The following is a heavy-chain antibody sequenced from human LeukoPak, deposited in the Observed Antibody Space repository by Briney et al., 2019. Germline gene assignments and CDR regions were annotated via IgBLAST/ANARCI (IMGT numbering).Heavy chain of an antibody. CDR2: ISWNSGSI. J-gene: IGHJ4*02. D-gene: IGHD5-12*01. Sequence: GGSLRLSCAASGFTFSSYAMHWVRQAPGKGLEWVSGISWNSGSIGYADSVKGRFTISRDNAKNSLYLQMNSLRAEDTALYYCAKENIAVATGGFDYWGQGTLVTVSS. V-gene: IGHV3-9*01. CDR1: GFTFSSYA. CDR3: AKENIAVATGGFDY.